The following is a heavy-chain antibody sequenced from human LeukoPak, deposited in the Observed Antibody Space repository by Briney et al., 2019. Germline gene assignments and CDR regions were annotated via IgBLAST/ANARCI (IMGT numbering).Heavy chain of an antibody. V-gene: IGHV5-51*01. Sequence: ASVKASCKGSGYSFTSYWIGWVRQMPGKGLEWMGIIYPGDSDTRYSPSFQGQGTISADKSISTAYLQWSSLKASDTAMYYCARQDYYDSSGYGDFDYWGQGTLVTVSS. D-gene: IGHD3-22*01. CDR3: ARQDYYDSSGYGDFDY. CDR2: IYPGDSDT. CDR1: GYSFTSYW. J-gene: IGHJ4*02.